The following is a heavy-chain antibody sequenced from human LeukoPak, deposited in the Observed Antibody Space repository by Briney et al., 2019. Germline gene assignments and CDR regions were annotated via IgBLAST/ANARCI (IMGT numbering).Heavy chain of an antibody. Sequence: GGSLRLSCAASGFTFSSYAVSWVRQAPGVGLEWVSTISGRGGSTFYADSVKGRFTISRDNSKNTLYLQMNSLRADDTAVYYCAKDEYGDYVWWGQGTLVTVSS. CDR3: AKDEYGDYVW. CDR2: ISGRGGST. V-gene: IGHV3-23*01. J-gene: IGHJ4*02. D-gene: IGHD4-17*01. CDR1: GFTFSSYA.